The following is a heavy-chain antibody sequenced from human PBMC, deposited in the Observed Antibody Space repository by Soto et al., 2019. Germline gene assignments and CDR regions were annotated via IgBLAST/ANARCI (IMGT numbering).Heavy chain of an antibody. V-gene: IGHV3-13*01. CDR3: ARGGDRFDGMDV. CDR1: GFGFNGYD. D-gene: IGHD3-16*01. Sequence: EVQLVESGGGLVQPGGSLRLSCAASGFGFNGYDMHWVRQAPGKNLEWVAAIRTAGDTYYLGSVTGRFTISREDAKNSLSLQMNSLRVGDTAVYYCARGGDRFDGMDVWGQGTTVTVSS. J-gene: IGHJ6*02. CDR2: IRTAGDT.